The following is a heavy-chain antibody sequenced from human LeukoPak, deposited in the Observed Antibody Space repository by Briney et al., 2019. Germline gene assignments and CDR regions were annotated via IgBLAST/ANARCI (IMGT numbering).Heavy chain of an antibody. CDR2: ISYDGSNK. J-gene: IGHJ3*02. Sequence: GRSLRLSCTASGFTFSSYAMHWVRHAPGKGLEWVAVISYDGSNKYYADSVKGRFTISRDNSKNTLYLQMNSLRAEDTAVYYCARRGDGAFDIWGQGTMVAVSS. V-gene: IGHV3-30-3*01. CDR1: GFTFSSYA. CDR3: ARRGDGAFDI.